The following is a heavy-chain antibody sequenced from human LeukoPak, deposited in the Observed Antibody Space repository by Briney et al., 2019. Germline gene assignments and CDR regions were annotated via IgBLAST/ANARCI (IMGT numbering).Heavy chain of an antibody. CDR1: GFTFSNYS. V-gene: IGHV3-23*01. Sequence: GGSLRLSCAASGFTFSNYSMSWVRQAPGGGLGWVSSISGSDTSTYYADSVKGRFTISRDNSKNTLELQMNSLRAEDTAVSYCTKARSASSSSCYNYWGQGILVTVSS. J-gene: IGHJ4*02. D-gene: IGHD2-2*02. CDR2: ISGSDTST. CDR3: TKARSASSSSCYNY.